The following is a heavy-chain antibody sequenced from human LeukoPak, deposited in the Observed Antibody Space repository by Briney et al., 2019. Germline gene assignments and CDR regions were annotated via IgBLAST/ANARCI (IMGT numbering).Heavy chain of an antibody. CDR3: AKAQYYDSSGNDY. V-gene: IGHV3-30*02. J-gene: IGHJ4*02. CDR2: IRYDGSNK. D-gene: IGHD3-22*01. CDR1: GFTFSSYG. Sequence: PGGSLRLSCAASGFTFSSYGMHWVRQAPGKGLEWVAFIRYDGSNKYYADSVKGRFTISRGNSKNTLYLQMNSLRAEDTAVYYCAKAQYYDSSGNDYWGQGTLVTVSS.